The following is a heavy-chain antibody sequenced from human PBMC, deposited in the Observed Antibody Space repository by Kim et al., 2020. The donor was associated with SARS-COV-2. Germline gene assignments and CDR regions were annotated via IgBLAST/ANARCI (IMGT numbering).Heavy chain of an antibody. CDR1: GGSISSSGYY. D-gene: IGHD6-19*01. V-gene: IGHV4-39*01. CDR3: ARQSGSGWGESHY. J-gene: IGHJ4*02. CDR2: IYYSGST. Sequence: SETLSLTCTVSGGSISSSGYYWGWIRQPPGKGLEWIGSIYYSGSTYYNPSLKSRVTISVDTSKNQFSLKLSSVTAADTAVYYCARQSGSGWGESHYWGQGTLVTVSS.